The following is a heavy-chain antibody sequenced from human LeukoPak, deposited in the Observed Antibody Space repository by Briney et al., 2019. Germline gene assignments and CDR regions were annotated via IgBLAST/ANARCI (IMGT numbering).Heavy chain of an antibody. CDR2: ISYDGSNK. Sequence: GRSLRLSCAASGFTFSSYAMHWVRQAPGKGLEWVAVISYDGSNKYYADSVKGRFTISRDNSKNTLYLQMNSLRAEDTAVYYCARDPRVPAAPEYYFDYWGQGTLVTDSS. D-gene: IGHD2-2*01. J-gene: IGHJ4*02. CDR3: ARDPRVPAAPEYYFDY. V-gene: IGHV3-30*04. CDR1: GFTFSSYA.